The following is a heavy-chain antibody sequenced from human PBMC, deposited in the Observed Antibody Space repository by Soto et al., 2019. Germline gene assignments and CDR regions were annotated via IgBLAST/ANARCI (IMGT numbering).Heavy chain of an antibody. V-gene: IGHV4-4*02. CDR1: GGSISNNYW. Sequence: QVQLQESGPGLVKPSGTLSLTCAVSGGSISNNYWWSWVRQSPGKGLVWIGEISHRGTTNYNPSLKSRVTISVDKSKNQLSLKLSSVTAADTAVYYCARHGGYELFIWGRGTMVTVSS. CDR3: ARHGGYELFI. D-gene: IGHD5-12*01. J-gene: IGHJ3*02. CDR2: ISHRGTT.